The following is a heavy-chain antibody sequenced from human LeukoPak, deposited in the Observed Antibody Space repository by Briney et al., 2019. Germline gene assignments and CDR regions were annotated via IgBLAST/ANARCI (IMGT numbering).Heavy chain of an antibody. CDR1: VGSISSRGYS. CDR2: IHYSGST. J-gene: IGHJ4*02. V-gene: IGHV4-31*01. D-gene: IGHD2-2*03. CDR3: ARRTYGYFDY. Sequence: SETLSLTSTVSVGSISSRGYSWSWIRQHPGTGLEWIGYIHYSGSTYYNPSLKSPVTLSVDTSKNQFSLKLTSVTAADTAVYYCARRTYGYFDYWGQGTLVTVSS.